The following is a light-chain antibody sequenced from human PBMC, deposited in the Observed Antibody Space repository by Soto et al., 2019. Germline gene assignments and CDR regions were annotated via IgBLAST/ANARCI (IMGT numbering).Light chain of an antibody. CDR3: QPYNNLPFT. CDR2: DAS. V-gene: IGKV1-33*01. CDR1: QDITNY. Sequence: DIQMTQSPSSLSASVGDRVTITCQASQDITNYLNWYQQKPGKAPKLLIYDASNLETGVPSRFTGGGSGTDFTFTITNLQPEDIATYYCQPYNNLPFTFGPGTKVDFK. J-gene: IGKJ3*01.